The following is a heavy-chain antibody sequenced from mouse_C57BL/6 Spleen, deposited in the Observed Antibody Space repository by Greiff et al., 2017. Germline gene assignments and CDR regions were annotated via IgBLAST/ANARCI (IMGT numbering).Heavy chain of an antibody. Sequence: VQLKQSVAELVRPGASVKLSCTASGFNIKNTYMHWVKQRPEQGLEWIGRLDPANGNTKYAPKFQGKATIAADTSSNTAFLQLSSLTSEDTAIYYCAPLYDYDGHYYAMDYWGQGTSVTVSS. CDR1: GFNIKNTY. D-gene: IGHD2-4*01. V-gene: IGHV14-3*01. J-gene: IGHJ4*01. CDR3: APLYDYDGHYYAMDY. CDR2: LDPANGNT.